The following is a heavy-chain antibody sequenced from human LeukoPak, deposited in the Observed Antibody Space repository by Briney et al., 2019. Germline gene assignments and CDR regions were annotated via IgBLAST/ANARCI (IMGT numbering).Heavy chain of an antibody. D-gene: IGHD3-3*01. J-gene: IGHJ4*02. Sequence: PSETLSLTCTVSGGSISSGSYYWSWIRQPAGKGLEWIGRIYTSGSTNYNPSLKSRVTISVDTSKNQFSLKLSSVTAADTAVYYCARVADYDFWSGSRALDYWGQGTLVTVSS. V-gene: IGHV4-61*02. CDR1: GGSISSGSYY. CDR3: ARVADYDFWSGSRALDY. CDR2: IYTSGST.